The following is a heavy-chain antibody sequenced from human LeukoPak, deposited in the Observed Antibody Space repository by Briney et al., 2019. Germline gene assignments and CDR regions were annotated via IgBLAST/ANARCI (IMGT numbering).Heavy chain of an antibody. CDR3: ARDPIGSRWPYYFDY. J-gene: IGHJ4*02. CDR1: GYTFSSYA. CDR2: INAGNGHT. V-gene: IGHV1-3*01. Sequence: ASVKVSCKASGYTFSSYAMHWVRQAPGQRLEWMGWINAGNGHTEYSQKFQARVTITRDTSASTAYMELSSLRSEDTAVYYCARDPIGSRWPYYFDYWGQGTLVTVSS. D-gene: IGHD2-15*01.